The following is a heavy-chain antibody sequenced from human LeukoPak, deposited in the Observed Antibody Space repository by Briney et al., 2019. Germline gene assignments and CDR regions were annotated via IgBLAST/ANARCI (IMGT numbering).Heavy chain of an antibody. CDR2: ISSSSSYI. J-gene: IGHJ4*02. V-gene: IGHV3-21*06. CDR3: ARDNYGDYYFDY. CDR1: GFTFSSYS. Sequence: GGSLRLSCAASGFTFSSYSMNWVRQAPGKGLEWVSSISSSSSYIYYADSVKGRFTISRDNAKNSLYLQMNSLRAEDTAIYYCARDNYGDYYFDYWGQGTLVTVSS. D-gene: IGHD4-17*01.